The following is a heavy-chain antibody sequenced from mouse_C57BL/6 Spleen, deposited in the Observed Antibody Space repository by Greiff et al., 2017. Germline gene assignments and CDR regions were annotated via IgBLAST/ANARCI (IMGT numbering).Heavy chain of an antibody. J-gene: IGHJ4*01. Sequence: QVQLQQSGAELVRPGTSVKVSCKASGYAFTNYLIEWVKQRPGQGLEWIGVINPGSGGTNYNEKFKGKATLTADKSSSTAYMQLSSPTSEDSALYICARGEPTHGHTLYYAMGYWGQGTSVTVSS. CDR2: INPGSGGT. D-gene: IGHD2-10*01. CDR3: ARGEPTHGHTLYYAMGY. CDR1: GYAFTNYL. V-gene: IGHV1-54*01.